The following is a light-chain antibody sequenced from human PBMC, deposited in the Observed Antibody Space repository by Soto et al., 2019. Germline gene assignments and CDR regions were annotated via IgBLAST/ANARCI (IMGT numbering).Light chain of an antibody. CDR3: CSYTSSSSYV. V-gene: IGLV2-14*01. CDR1: SSDVGGHNY. J-gene: IGLJ1*01. CDR2: EVS. Sequence: QSVLTQPASVSGSPGQSITISCTGSSSDVGGHNYVSWYQHHPGKAPKLVIYEVSNRPSGVSYRFSASKSGNTVSLTISGLQAADEADYFCCSYTSSSSYVFGTGTKVTVL.